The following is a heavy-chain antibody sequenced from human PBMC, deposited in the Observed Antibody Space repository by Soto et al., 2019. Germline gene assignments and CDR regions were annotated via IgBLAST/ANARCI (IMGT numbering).Heavy chain of an antibody. CDR3: ARGGASSQWFDP. J-gene: IGHJ5*02. CDR1: GGSLSSGASY. D-gene: IGHD2-15*01. Sequence: SETLSLTCTVSGGSLSSGASYWSWIRQHPGQGLEWIAFIHYGGTTNYNPSLKSRVTISVDTSKNQLSLKLNSVTAADTAVYYCARGGASSQWFDPWGQGTLVTVSS. V-gene: IGHV4-31*03. CDR2: IHYGGTT.